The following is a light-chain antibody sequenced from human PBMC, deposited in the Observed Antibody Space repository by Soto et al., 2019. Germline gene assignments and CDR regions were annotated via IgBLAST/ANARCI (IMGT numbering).Light chain of an antibody. CDR1: SSDVGGYHY. J-gene: IGLJ1*01. V-gene: IGLV2-14*01. Sequence: QSALTQPASVSGSPGQSITISCTGTSSDVGGYHYVSWYQQHPGEAPKLMIYDVSNRPSGVSNRFSGSKSDNTASLTISGLQAEDEADYYCSSYTSSTTQVFGTGTKLTVL. CDR2: DVS. CDR3: SSYTSSTTQV.